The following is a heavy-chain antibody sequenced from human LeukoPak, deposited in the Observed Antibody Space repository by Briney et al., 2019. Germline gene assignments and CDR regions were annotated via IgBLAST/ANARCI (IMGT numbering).Heavy chain of an antibody. CDR2: ISYDGSNK. CDR3: AKDREAFWSGYSPYNWFDP. Sequence: GGSLRLSCAASGFTFSSYAMHWVRQAPGKGLEWVAVISYDGSNKYYADSVKGRFTISRDNSKNTLYLQMNSLRAEDTAVYYCAKDREAFWSGYSPYNWFDPWGQGTLVTVSS. J-gene: IGHJ5*02. CDR1: GFTFSSYA. D-gene: IGHD3-3*01. V-gene: IGHV3-30-3*01.